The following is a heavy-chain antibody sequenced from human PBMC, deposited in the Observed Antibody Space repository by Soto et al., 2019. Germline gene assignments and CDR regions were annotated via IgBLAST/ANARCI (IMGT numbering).Heavy chain of an antibody. V-gene: IGHV1-46*03. CDR2: INPSGGST. D-gene: IGHD3-22*01. Sequence: ASVKVSCKASGYTFTSYYMHCVRQAPGQGLEWMGIINPSGGSTSYAQKFQGRVTMTRDTSTSTVYMELSSLRSEDTAVYYCARINYYDSSGYYRFDYWGQGTLVTVSS. J-gene: IGHJ4*02. CDR3: ARINYYDSSGYYRFDY. CDR1: GYTFTSYY.